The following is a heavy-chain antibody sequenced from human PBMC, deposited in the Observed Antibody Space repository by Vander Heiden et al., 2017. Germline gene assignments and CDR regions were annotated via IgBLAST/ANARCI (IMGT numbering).Heavy chain of an antibody. CDR2: ISSSSSTI. V-gene: IGHV3-48*02. CDR3: ARGRGWFTDY. J-gene: IGHJ4*02. Sequence: EVQLVESGGGLVQPGGSLRLSCAASGLPFSRYSMNWVRQAPGKGLEWVSYISSSSSTIYYADSVKGRFTISRDNAKNSLYLQMNSLRDEDTAVYDCARGRGWFTDYWGQGTLVTVSS. D-gene: IGHD2-15*01. CDR1: GLPFSRYS.